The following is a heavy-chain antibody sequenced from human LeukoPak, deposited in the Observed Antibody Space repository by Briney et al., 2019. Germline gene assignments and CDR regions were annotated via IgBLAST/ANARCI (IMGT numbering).Heavy chain of an antibody. CDR1: GFPFSRYS. V-gene: IGHV3-21*01. D-gene: IGHD2-2*01. J-gene: IGHJ4*02. Sequence: GGSLRLSCAASGFPFSRYSMNWVRQAPGKGLEWVSSISSSSSFIYYADSVKGRFTISRDNAKNSLYLQMNSLRAEDTAVYYCARDPPLGSCSTISCPHLDYWGQGTLVTVSS. CDR2: ISSSSSFI. CDR3: ARDPPLGSCSTISCPHLDY.